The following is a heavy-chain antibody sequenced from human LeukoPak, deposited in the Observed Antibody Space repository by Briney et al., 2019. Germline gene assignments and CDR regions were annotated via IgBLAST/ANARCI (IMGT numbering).Heavy chain of an antibody. CDR1: GFTFSSYW. V-gene: IGHV3-23*01. J-gene: IGHJ4*02. CDR2: ISSSGANT. CDR3: AKGGEYQLPGDY. Sequence: GGSLRLSCAASGFTFSSYWMSWVRQAPGKGLEWVSAISSSGANTYYADSVKGRFTISRDNSKNTLYLQMNSLRAEDTAVYYCAKGGEYQLPGDYWGQGTLVTVSS. D-gene: IGHD2-2*01.